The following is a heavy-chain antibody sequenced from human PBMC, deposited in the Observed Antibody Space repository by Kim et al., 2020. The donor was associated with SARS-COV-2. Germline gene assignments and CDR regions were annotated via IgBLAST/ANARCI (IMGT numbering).Heavy chain of an antibody. V-gene: IGHV3-21*01. CDR3: ARDDLTIFGVVVDY. CDR2: ISSSSSYI. J-gene: IGHJ4*02. Sequence: GGSLRLSCAASGFTFSSYSMNWVRQAPGKGLEWVSSISSSSSYIYYADSVKGRFTISRDNAKNSLYLQMNSLRAEDTAVYYCARDDLTIFGVVVDYWGQGTLVTVSS. D-gene: IGHD3-3*01. CDR1: GFTFSSYS.